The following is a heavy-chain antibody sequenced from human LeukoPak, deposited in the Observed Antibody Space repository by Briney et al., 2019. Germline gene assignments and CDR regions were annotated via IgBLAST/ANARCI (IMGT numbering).Heavy chain of an antibody. CDR3: ARSALYSSGLYYGMDV. V-gene: IGHV4-34*01. Sequence: SETLSLTCAVYGGSFSGYYWSWIRQPPGKGLEWIGEINHSGSTTYNPSLKSRVTISLDTSKNHFSLELSSVTAADTAVYYCARSALYSSGLYYGMDVWGQGTTVTVSS. J-gene: IGHJ6*02. CDR2: INHSGST. D-gene: IGHD6-19*01. CDR1: GGSFSGYY.